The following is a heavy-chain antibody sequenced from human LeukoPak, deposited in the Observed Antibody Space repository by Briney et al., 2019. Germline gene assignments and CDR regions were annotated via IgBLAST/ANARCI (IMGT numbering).Heavy chain of an antibody. Sequence: PSETLSLTCAVSGYSISSGYYWGWIRQPPGKGLEWIGSINHSGSTYYNPSLKSRVTISIDTSKNQFSLNLSSVTAADTAVYYCSRGGNFAFWGQGNLVNVSS. CDR3: SRGGNFAF. J-gene: IGHJ4*02. CDR1: GYSISSGYY. V-gene: IGHV4-38-2*01. CDR2: INHSGST.